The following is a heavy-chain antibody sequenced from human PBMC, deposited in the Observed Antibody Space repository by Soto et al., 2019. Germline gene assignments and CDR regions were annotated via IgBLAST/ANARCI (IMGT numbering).Heavy chain of an antibody. CDR2: INGDGSRT. D-gene: IGHD3-22*01. J-gene: IGHJ4*02. Sequence: PGGSPRLSCAASGFTFSSFWMHWVRQVPGKGLVWISRINGDGSRTDYADSVKGRFTISRDNAKNSLYLQMNSLRDEDTAVYYCARGLYYYDSRGYWGYWGQGTLVTVSS. V-gene: IGHV3-74*01. CDR3: ARGLYYYDSRGYWGY. CDR1: GFTFSSFW.